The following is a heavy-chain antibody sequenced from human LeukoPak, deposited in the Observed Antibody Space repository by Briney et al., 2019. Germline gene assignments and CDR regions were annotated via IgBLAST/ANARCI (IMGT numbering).Heavy chain of an antibody. CDR3: ARGFPTTRGRYYDSSGGTFDI. Sequence: SETLSLTCAVYGGSFSGYYWSWIRQPPGKGLEWIGEINHSGSTTYKPSLKSRVTISLDTSKYHFSLSLTSVTAADTAVYYCARGFPTTRGRYYDSSGGTFDIWGQGTMVTVSS. CDR2: INHSGST. D-gene: IGHD3-22*01. J-gene: IGHJ3*02. CDR1: GGSFSGYY. V-gene: IGHV4-34*01.